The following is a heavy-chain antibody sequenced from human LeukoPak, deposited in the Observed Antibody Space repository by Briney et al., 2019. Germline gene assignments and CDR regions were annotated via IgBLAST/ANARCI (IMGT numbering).Heavy chain of an antibody. CDR1: GFTFSTSW. V-gene: IGHV3-7*01. CDR3: ARGQNWLGP. J-gene: IGHJ5*02. CDR2: IRQDGNEI. Sequence: GGSLRLSCTASGFTFSTSWMTWVRQAPGKGLDWLANIRQDGNEIHYVGSVRGRFTISRDNAKNSLYLQMNSLRVEDTAIYYCARGQNWLGPWGQGTLLTVSS.